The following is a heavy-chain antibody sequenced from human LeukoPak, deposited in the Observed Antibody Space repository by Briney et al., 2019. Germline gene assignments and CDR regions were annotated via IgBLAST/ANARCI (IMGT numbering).Heavy chain of an antibody. Sequence: GGSLRLSCAASGFTFSDYYMSWIRQAPGKGLEWVSYISSSSSYTNYADSVKGRFTISRANAKNSLYLQMDSLRAVDTAVYYCASRDYYDSSGYHYWGQGTLVTVSS. CDR1: GFTFSDYY. CDR2: ISSSSSYT. V-gene: IGHV3-11*03. J-gene: IGHJ4*02. D-gene: IGHD3-22*01. CDR3: ASRDYYDSSGYHY.